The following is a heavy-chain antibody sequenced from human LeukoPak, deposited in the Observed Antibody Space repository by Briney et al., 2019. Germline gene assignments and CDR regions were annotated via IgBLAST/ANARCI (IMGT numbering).Heavy chain of an antibody. CDR2: INPHSGNT. CDR3: ARGYYYDSSDHVGDY. V-gene: IGHV1-8*03. CDR1: GYTFTSYD. D-gene: IGHD3-22*01. Sequence: EASVKVSCKASGYTFTSYDMNWVRQATGQGPEWMGWINPHSGNTGYAQKIQGRVTVTRNTSISTAYMELRSLRSDDTAVYYCARGYYYDSSDHVGDYWGQGTLVTVSS. J-gene: IGHJ4*02.